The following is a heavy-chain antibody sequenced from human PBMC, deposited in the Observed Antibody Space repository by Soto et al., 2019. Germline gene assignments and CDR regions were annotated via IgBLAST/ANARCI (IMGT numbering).Heavy chain of an antibody. CDR3: ASSRKGGWTCDH. D-gene: IGHD6-19*01. CDR1: GFSISSDA. CDR2: ISGSGAST. V-gene: IGHV3-23*01. Sequence: LRLSCAASGFSISSDAMSWVRQAPGKGLEGVSGISGSGASTNYADSVKGRFAISIDNSKNTLYLQMSSLSAADTAVYYCASSRKGGWTCDHWGQGILVTVSS. J-gene: IGHJ4*02.